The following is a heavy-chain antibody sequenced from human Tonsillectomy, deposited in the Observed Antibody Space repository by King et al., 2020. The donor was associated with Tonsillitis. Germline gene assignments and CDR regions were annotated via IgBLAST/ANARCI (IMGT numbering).Heavy chain of an antibody. CDR2: IYYSGST. D-gene: IGHD4-17*01. V-gene: IGHV4-39*07. Sequence: LQLQESGPGLVKPSETLSLICTVSGDSISSSSYYWGWIRQPPGKGLEWIGSIYYSGSTYYNPSLKSRVTISVDTSKNQFSLKLSSVPAADTAVYYCAIRRYSGDYFWYFDLWGRGTLVTVSS. CDR3: AIRRYSGDYFWYFDL. CDR1: GDSISSSSYY. J-gene: IGHJ2*01.